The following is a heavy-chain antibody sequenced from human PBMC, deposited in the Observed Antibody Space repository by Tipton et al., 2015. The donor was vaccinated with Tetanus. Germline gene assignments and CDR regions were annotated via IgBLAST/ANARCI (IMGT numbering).Heavy chain of an antibody. Sequence: TLSLTCTVSGGSISSSSYYWGWIRQPPGKGLEWIGSIYYSGSTYYNPSLKSRVTISVDTSKNQFSLKLSSVTAADTAVYYCARGPTYYYGSGSQTKYYYYYYGMDVWGQGTAVTVSS. CDR3: ARGPTYYYGSGSQTKYYYYYYGMDV. V-gene: IGHV4-39*01. J-gene: IGHJ6*02. CDR2: IYYSGST. CDR1: GGSISSSSYY. D-gene: IGHD3-10*01.